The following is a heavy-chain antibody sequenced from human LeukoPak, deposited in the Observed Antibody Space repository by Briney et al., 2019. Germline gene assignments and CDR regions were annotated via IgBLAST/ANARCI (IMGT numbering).Heavy chain of an antibody. CDR3: ARDNTRGYSYENLNWFDP. CDR1: GGSISSYY. D-gene: IGHD5-18*01. CDR2: IYTSGST. Sequence: PSETLSLTCTVSGGSISSYYWSWIRQPAGKGLEWIGRIYTSGSTNYNPSLKSRVTISVDTSKNQFSLKLSSVTAADTAVYYCARDNTRGYSYENLNWFDPWGQGTLVTVSS. J-gene: IGHJ5*02. V-gene: IGHV4-4*07.